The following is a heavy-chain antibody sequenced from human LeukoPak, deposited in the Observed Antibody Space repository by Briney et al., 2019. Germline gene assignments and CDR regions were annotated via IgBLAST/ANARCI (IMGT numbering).Heavy chain of an antibody. J-gene: IGHJ4*02. CDR2: IYYSGST. CDR1: GGSISSYY. D-gene: IGHD5-18*01. V-gene: IGHV4-59*12. Sequence: PSETLSLTCTVSGGSISSYYWSWIRQPPGKGLEWIGYIYYSGSTNYNPSLKSRVTISVDTSKNQFSLKLSSVTAADTAVYYCARGVTAMAQFDYWGQGTLVTVSS. CDR3: ARGVTAMAQFDY.